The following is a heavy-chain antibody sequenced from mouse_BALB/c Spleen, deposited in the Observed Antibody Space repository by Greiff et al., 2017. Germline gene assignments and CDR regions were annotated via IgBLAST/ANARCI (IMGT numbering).Heavy chain of an antibody. J-gene: IGHJ4*01. Sequence: EVNLVASGGGLVQPGGSRKLSCAASGFTFSSFGMHWVRQAPEKGLEWVAYISSGSSTIYYADTVKGRFTISRDNPKNTLFLQMTSLRSEDTAMYYCARPRMSTTDYAMDYWGQGTSVTVSS. CDR2: ISSGSSTI. CDR1: GFTFSSFG. V-gene: IGHV5-17*02. D-gene: IGHD2-4*01. CDR3: ARPRMSTTDYAMDY.